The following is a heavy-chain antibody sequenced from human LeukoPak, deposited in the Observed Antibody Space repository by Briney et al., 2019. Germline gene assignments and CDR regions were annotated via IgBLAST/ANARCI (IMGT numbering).Heavy chain of an antibody. CDR2: INPNSGGT. Sequence: ASVKVSCKASGYTFTGYYMHWVRQAPGQGLEWMGWINPNSGGTNYAQKFQGRVTMTRDTSISTAYMELSRLRSDDTVVYYCARGQLGYCSSTSCYKYWGQGTLVTVSS. CDR1: GYTFTGYY. V-gene: IGHV1-2*02. CDR3: ARGQLGYCSSTSCYKY. J-gene: IGHJ4*02. D-gene: IGHD2-2*02.